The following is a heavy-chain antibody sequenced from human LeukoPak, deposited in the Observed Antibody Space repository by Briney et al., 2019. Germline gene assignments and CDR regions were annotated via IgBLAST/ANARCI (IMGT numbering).Heavy chain of an antibody. CDR2: ISSSRSYI. V-gene: IGHV3-21*01. D-gene: IGHD2/OR15-2a*01. CDR3: ARDYQYGYSTNRYHLAQIDY. J-gene: IGHJ4*02. CDR1: GFTFSNYT. Sequence: GGSLRLSCAASGFTFSNYTMNWVRQAPGKGLEWVSSISSSRSYIFYADSVKGRFTVSRDNAKNSLYLQMNSLRAEDTATYYCARDYQYGYSTNRYHLAQIDYWGQGTLVTVSS.